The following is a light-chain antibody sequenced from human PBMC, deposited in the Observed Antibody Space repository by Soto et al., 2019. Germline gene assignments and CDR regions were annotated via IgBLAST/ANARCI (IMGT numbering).Light chain of an antibody. Sequence: DIQMTQSPSTLSASVGDRVTITCRASQSISSWLAWYQQKPGKAPKLLIYDASSLESGVPSRFSGSGSGTEITLTISSLQPDDFATYYCQQYNSYSSSTFGQGTKVDIK. CDR1: QSISSW. J-gene: IGKJ1*01. CDR2: DAS. V-gene: IGKV1-5*01. CDR3: QQYNSYSSST.